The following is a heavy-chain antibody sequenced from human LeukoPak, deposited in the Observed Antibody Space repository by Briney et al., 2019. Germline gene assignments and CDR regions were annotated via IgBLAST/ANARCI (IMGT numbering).Heavy chain of an antibody. J-gene: IGHJ3*02. V-gene: IGHV3-21*01. D-gene: IGHD3-22*01. CDR1: GFTFSSNS. Sequence: GGSLRLSCAASGFTFSSNSMNWVRQAPGKGLEWVSSISSSSSYIYYADSVKGRFTISRDNAKNSLYLQMSSLRAEDTAVYYCARDSKYYYDSSGGDAFDIWGQGTMVTVSS. CDR3: ARDSKYYYDSSGGDAFDI. CDR2: ISSSSSYI.